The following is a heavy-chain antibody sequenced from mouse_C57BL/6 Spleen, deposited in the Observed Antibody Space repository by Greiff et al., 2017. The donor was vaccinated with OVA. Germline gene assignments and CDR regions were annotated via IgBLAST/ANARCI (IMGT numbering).Heavy chain of an antibody. CDR1: GYTFTDYY. CDR2: INPNNGGT. J-gene: IGHJ3*01. CDR3: ARSGSNPAWFAY. D-gene: IGHD1-1*01. Sequence: EVQLQQSGPELVKPGASVKISCKASGYTFTDYYMNWVKQSHGKSLEWIGDINPNNGGTSYNQKFKGKATLTVDKSSSTAYMGLRSLTSEDSAVYYCARSGSNPAWFAYWGQGTLVTVSA. V-gene: IGHV1-26*01.